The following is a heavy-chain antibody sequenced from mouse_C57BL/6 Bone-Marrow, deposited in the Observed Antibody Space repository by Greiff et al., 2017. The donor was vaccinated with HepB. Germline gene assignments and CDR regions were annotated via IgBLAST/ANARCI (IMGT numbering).Heavy chain of an antibody. CDR3: ATPYYGSSYFDY. V-gene: IGHV5-4*03. Sequence: EVKVVVSGGGLVKPGGSLKLSCAASGFTFSSYAMSWVRQTPEKRLEWVATISDGGSYTYYPDNVKGRFTISRDNAKNNLYLQMSHLKSEDTAMYYCATPYYGSSYFDYWGQGTTLTVSS. D-gene: IGHD1-1*01. CDR1: GFTFSSYA. CDR2: ISDGGSYT. J-gene: IGHJ2*01.